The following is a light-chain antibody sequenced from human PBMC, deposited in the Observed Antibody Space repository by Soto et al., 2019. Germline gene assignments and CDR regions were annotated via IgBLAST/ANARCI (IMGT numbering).Light chain of an antibody. CDR3: QQYHNWPLT. V-gene: IGKV3D-15*01. Sequence: EIVMTQSPATLSVSPGERVTLSCRASQSIGWSLAWYQQQPGQAPRLLIYGASTRATGTPVRFSGIGSGTEFTLTINSLQSEDFVVYYCQQYHNWPLTFGGGTKVEIK. J-gene: IGKJ4*01. CDR2: GAS. CDR1: QSIGWS.